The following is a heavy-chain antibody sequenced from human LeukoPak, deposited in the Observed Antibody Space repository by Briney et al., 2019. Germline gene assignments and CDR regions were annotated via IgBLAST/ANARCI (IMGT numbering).Heavy chain of an antibody. J-gene: IGHJ4*02. CDR1: GYSISSGYY. CDR3: ARGPRTFGYDSSGYYPTTAFDY. D-gene: IGHD3-22*01. V-gene: IGHV4-38-2*02. Sequence: PSETLSLTCTVSGYSISSGYYWGWIRQPPGKGLEWIGSIYHSGSTYYNPSLKSRVTISVDTSKNQFSLKLSSVTAADTAVYYCARGPRTFGYDSSGYYPTTAFDYWGQGTLVTVSS. CDR2: IYHSGST.